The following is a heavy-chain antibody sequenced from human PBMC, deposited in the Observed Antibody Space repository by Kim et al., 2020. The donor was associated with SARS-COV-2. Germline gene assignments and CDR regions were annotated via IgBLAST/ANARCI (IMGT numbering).Heavy chain of an antibody. V-gene: IGHV6-1*01. J-gene: IGHJ4*02. Sequence: AVSVKSRIHVNPDTSKNQFSLQLNSVTPEDTAVYYCARNDRRVPAAMGYWGQGTLVTVSS. CDR3: ARNDRRVPAAMGY. D-gene: IGHD2-2*01.